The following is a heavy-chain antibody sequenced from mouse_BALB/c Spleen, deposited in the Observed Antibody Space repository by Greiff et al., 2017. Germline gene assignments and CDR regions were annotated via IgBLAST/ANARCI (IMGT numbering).Heavy chain of an antibody. CDR3: AKGGSSPDY. CDR2: IWGDGST. CDR1: GFSLTNSG. J-gene: IGHJ2*01. V-gene: IGHV2-6-6*01. D-gene: IGHD1-1*01. Sequence: QVQLKESGPGLVAPSQSLSITCTVSGFSLTNSGVHWVRQSPGKGLEWLGVIWGDGSTNYNSAFKSRLSISKDNSKSQVFLKMNSLQTDDTARYYCAKGGSSPDYWGQGTTLTVSS.